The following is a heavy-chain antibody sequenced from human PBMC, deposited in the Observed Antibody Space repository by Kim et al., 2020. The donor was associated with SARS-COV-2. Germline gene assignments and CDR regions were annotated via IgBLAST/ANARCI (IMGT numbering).Heavy chain of an antibody. J-gene: IGHJ4*02. CDR2: NK. Sequence: NKIYSQKFQGRVSITRDTSATTAYLELSGLISEDTAVYYCAREAVAGSFDYWGQGTLVTVSS. D-gene: IGHD6-19*01. CDR3: AREAVAGSFDY. V-gene: IGHV1-3*01.